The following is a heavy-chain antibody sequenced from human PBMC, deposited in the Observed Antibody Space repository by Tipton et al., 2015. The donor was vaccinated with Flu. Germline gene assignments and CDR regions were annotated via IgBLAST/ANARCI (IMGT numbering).Heavy chain of an antibody. CDR1: GASVGSPYC. CDR3: ARRDYSNYVSDPKNWFDP. D-gene: IGHD4-11*01. Sequence: LRLSCSVSGASVGSPYCWGWVRQPLGKGLEWIGNICPGSPYYNPSLRSRVTISVARAKAQFSLRLNSVTAADTAVYFCARRDYSNYVSDPKNWFDPWGPGTLVTVSS. CDR2: ICPGSP. J-gene: IGHJ5*02. V-gene: IGHV4-38-2*01.